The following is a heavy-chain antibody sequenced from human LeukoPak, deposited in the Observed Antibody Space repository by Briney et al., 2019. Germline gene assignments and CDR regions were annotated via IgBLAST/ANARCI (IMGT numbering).Heavy chain of an antibody. CDR1: GGSVSSTNYY. D-gene: IGHD5-18*01. CDR3: ARARLGYSYDY. V-gene: IGHV4-39*07. Sequence: SETLSLTCIVSGGSVSSTNYYWAWIRQPPGKGLEWIGEINHSGSTNYNPSLKSRVTISVDTSKNQFSLKLSSVTAADTAVYYCARARLGYSYDYWGQGTLVTVSS. CDR2: INHSGST. J-gene: IGHJ4*02.